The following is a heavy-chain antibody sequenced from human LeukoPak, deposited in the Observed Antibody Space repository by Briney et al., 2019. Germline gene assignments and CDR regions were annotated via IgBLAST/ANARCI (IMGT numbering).Heavy chain of an antibody. Sequence: ASVRVSCKASGYTFTGYYMHWVRQAPGQGLEWMGWINPNSGGTNYAQKFQGRVTMTRDTSISTAYMELSRLRSDDTAVYYCARVRRDGYNGPRYFDYWGQGTLVTVSS. J-gene: IGHJ4*02. CDR2: INPNSGGT. CDR3: ARVRRDGYNGPRYFDY. D-gene: IGHD5-24*01. V-gene: IGHV1-2*02. CDR1: GYTFTGYY.